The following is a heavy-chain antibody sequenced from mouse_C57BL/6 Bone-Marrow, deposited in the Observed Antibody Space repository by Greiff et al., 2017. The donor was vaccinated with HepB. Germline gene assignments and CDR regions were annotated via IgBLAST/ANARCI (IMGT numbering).Heavy chain of an antibody. J-gene: IGHJ2*01. CDR1: DSEVFPIAY. D-gene: IGHD4-1*01. CDR3: ARGRLNWAYYFDY. Sequence: QVQLKESGSELRSPGSSVKLSCKDFDSEVFPIAYMSWVRQKPGHGFEWIGGILPSIGRTIYGEKFEDKATLDADTLSNTAYLELNSLTSEDSAIYYCARGRLNWAYYFDYWGQGTTLTVSS. CDR2: ILPSIGRT. V-gene: IGHV15-2*01.